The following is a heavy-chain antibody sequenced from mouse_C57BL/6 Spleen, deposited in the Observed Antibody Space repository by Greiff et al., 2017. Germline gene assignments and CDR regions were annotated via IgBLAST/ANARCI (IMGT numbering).Heavy chain of an antibody. J-gene: IGHJ4*01. CDR3: ARKAGSYYAMDY. V-gene: IGHV1-69*01. Sequence: QVQLKQPGAELVMPGASVKLSCKASGYTFTSYWMHWVKQRPGQGLEWIGEIDPSDSYTNYNQKFKGKSTLTVDKSSSTAYMQLSSLTSEDSAVYYCARKAGSYYAMDYWGQGTSVTVSS. CDR2: IDPSDSYT. CDR1: GYTFTSYW. D-gene: IGHD3-2*02.